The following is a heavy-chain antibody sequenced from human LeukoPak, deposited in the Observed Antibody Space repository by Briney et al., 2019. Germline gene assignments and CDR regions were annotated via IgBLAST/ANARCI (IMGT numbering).Heavy chain of an antibody. V-gene: IGHV1-46*01. CDR2: INPSGGST. Sequence: ASVTVSCKASGYTFSGYYMHWVRQAPGQGLEWMGIINPSGGSTSYAQKFQGRVTMTRDMSTSTVYMELSSLRSEDTAVYYCARDTVAGTYYFDYWGQGTLVTVSS. CDR3: ARDTVAGTYYFDY. CDR1: GYTFSGYY. J-gene: IGHJ4*02. D-gene: IGHD6-19*01.